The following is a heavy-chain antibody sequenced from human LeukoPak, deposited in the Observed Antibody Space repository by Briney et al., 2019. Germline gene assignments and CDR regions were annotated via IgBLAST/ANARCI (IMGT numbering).Heavy chain of an antibody. Sequence: SVKVSCKASGGTFSSYAISWVRQAPGQGLEWMGGIIPIFGTANYAQKFQGRVTITADESTSTAYIELSSLRSEDTAVYYCARPYHRLWFGELDYYYYGMDVWGQGTTVTVSS. CDR2: IIPIFGTA. D-gene: IGHD3-10*01. CDR3: ARPYHRLWFGELDYYYYGMDV. V-gene: IGHV1-69*13. J-gene: IGHJ6*02. CDR1: GGTFSSYA.